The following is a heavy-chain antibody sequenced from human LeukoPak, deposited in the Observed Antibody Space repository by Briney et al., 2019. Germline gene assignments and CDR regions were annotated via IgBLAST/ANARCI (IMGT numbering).Heavy chain of an antibody. CDR3: ARGPDDFWSGYYRRPLDY. Sequence: ASVKVSCKASGYTFTSYYMHWVRQAPGQGLEWMGIINPSGGSTSYAQKFQGRVTMTRDTSTSTVYMELSSLRSEDTAVYYCARGPDDFWSGYYRRPLDYWGQGTLVTVSS. CDR1: GYTFTSYY. D-gene: IGHD3-3*01. V-gene: IGHV1-46*01. CDR2: INPSGGST. J-gene: IGHJ4*02.